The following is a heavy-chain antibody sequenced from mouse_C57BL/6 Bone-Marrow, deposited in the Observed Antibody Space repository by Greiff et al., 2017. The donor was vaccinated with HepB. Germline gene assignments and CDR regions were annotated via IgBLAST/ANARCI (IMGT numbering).Heavy chain of an antibody. CDR2: ISYDGNN. V-gene: IGHV3-6*01. Sequence: EVKLMESGPGLVKPSQSLSLTCSVTGYSITSGYYWNWMRQFPGNNLEWMGYISYDGNNNYNPSLKNRISITRDTSKNQFILKLNSVTTEDTATYYGARGGYYYGSSHDYWGQGTTLTVSS. D-gene: IGHD1-1*01. J-gene: IGHJ2*01. CDR1: GYSITSGYY. CDR3: ARGGYYYGSSHDY.